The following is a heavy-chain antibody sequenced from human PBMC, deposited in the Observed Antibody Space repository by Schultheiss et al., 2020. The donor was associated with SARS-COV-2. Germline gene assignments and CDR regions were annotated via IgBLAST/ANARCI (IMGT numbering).Heavy chain of an antibody. CDR3: ARDRLGITGTTYCDY. CDR1: GFTFSSYA. Sequence: GGSLRLSCAASGFTFSSYAMSWVRQAPGKGLEWVSYISSSSSTIYYADSVKGRFTISRDNSKNTLYLQMNSLRAEDTAVYYCARDRLGITGTTYCDYWGQGTLVTVSS. CDR2: ISSSSSTI. V-gene: IGHV3-48*01. D-gene: IGHD1-7*01. J-gene: IGHJ4*02.